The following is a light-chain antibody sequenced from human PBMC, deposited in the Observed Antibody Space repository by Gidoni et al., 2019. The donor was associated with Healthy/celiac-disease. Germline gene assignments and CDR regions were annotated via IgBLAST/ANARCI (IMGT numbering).Light chain of an antibody. J-gene: IGLJ2*01. Sequence: YERTQPPSVSVSPGQTASIPCSEDKLGDKYVCWFQQKPGQSPMLVIYQDTKRPSGIPQRFSGSNSGNTATLTISGTQAMDEADYYCQAWDSSTAVFGGGTKLTVL. CDR3: QAWDSSTAV. CDR2: QDT. CDR1: KLGDKY. V-gene: IGLV3-1*01.